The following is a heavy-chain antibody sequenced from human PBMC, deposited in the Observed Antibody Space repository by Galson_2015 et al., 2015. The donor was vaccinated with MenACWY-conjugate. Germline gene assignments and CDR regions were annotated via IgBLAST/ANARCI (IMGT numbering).Heavy chain of an antibody. V-gene: IGHV3-49*03. CDR3: TRDEYGLVGDGFFDY. Sequence: SLRLSCAASGFTFGDYAMSWFRQAPGKGLEWVGYIRSKSYGGTTEYAASVQGRFTISRDDSKSIAYLQMNSLKVEDTAVYYCTRDEYGLVGDGFFDYWGQGTLVTVSS. D-gene: IGHD5-24*01. CDR2: IRSKSYGGTT. J-gene: IGHJ4*02. CDR1: GFTFGDYA.